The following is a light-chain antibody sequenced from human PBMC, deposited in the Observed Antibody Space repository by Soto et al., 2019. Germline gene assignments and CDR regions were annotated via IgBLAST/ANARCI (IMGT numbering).Light chain of an antibody. CDR2: QDT. CDR1: KLGDKY. Sequence: SYELTQPPSVSVSPGQTASITCSGDKLGDKYASWYQQKPGQSPVVVIYQDTKRPSGIPERFSGSNSGNTATLTISGTQAMDEADYYCQTWDNSLVFGGGTKVTVL. J-gene: IGLJ2*01. CDR3: QTWDNSLV. V-gene: IGLV3-1*01.